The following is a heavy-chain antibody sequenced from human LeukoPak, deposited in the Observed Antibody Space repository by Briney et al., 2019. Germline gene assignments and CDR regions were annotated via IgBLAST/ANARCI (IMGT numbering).Heavy chain of an antibody. Sequence: PSETLSLTCTVSGYSISSGYYWGWIRQPPGKGLEWIGSIYHSGSTYYNPSLKSRVTISVDTSKNQFSLKLSSVTAADTAVYYCARERKDLPLFDYWGQGTLVTVSS. D-gene: IGHD2-15*01. V-gene: IGHV4-38-2*02. CDR1: GYSISSGYY. CDR3: ARERKDLPLFDY. CDR2: IYHSGST. J-gene: IGHJ4*02.